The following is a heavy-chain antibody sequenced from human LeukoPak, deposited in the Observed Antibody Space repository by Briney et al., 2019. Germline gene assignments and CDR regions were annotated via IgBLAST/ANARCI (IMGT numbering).Heavy chain of an antibody. J-gene: IGHJ4*02. Sequence: SETLSLIFTVSGGSISSYYWSWIRQPPGKGLEWIGYIYHSGSTKYNPSLKSRVTISVDTSKNQFSLKLSSVTAADTAVYYCARDAYSGNDGLWGQGSLVTVSS. CDR1: GGSISSYY. V-gene: IGHV4-59*01. CDR3: ARDAYSGNDGL. D-gene: IGHD5-12*01. CDR2: IYHSGST.